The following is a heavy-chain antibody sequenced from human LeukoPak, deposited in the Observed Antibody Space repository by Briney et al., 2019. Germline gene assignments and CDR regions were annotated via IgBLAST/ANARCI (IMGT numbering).Heavy chain of an antibody. Sequence: GGSLRLSCADSGFTFSGSAMHWVRQASGKGREWVGRIRSKANSYATAYAASVKGRFTISRDDSKNTAYLQMNSLKTEDTAVYYCTSLAAAGFDYWGQGTLVTVSS. J-gene: IGHJ4*02. V-gene: IGHV3-73*01. D-gene: IGHD6-13*01. CDR1: GFTFSGSA. CDR3: TSLAAAGFDY. CDR2: IRSKANSYAT.